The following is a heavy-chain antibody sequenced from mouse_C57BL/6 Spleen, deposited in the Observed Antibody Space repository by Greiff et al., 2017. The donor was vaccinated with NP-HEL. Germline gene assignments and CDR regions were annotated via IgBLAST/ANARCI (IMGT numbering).Heavy chain of an antibody. D-gene: IGHD1-1*01. CDR3: ARSGSSYPNWYFDV. CDR2: IDPSDSYT. V-gene: IGHV1-69*01. Sequence: QVHVKQPGAELVMPGASVKLSCKASGYTFTSYWMHWVKQRPGQGLEWIGEIDPSDSYTNYNQKFKGKSTLTVDKSSSTSYMQLSSLTSEDSAVYYCARSGSSYPNWYFDVWGTGTTVTVSS. CDR1: GYTFTSYW. J-gene: IGHJ1*03.